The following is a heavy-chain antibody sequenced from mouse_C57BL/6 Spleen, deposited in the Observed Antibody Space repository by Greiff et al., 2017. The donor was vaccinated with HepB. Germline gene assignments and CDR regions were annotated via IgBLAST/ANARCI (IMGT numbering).Heavy chain of an antibody. CDR1: GFTFSDYY. CDR2: ISNGGGST. CDR3: ARPYSNLYAMDY. V-gene: IGHV5-12*01. D-gene: IGHD2-5*01. J-gene: IGHJ4*01. Sequence: DVKLVESGGGLVQPGGSLKLSCAASGFTFSDYYMYWVRQTPEKRLEWVAYISNGGGSTYYPDTVKGRFTISRDNAKNTLYLQMSRLKSEDTAMYYCARPYSNLYAMDYWGQGTSVTVSS.